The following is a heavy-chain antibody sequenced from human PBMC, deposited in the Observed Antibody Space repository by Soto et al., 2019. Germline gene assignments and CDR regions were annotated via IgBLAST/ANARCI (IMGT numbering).Heavy chain of an antibody. CDR1: GFTFSKFD. V-gene: IGHV3-30-3*01. J-gene: IGHJ6*02. CDR3: ARGDQYDILLRYYAMDV. Sequence: QVQLVESGGGVVQPGTSLRLSCVASGFTFSKFDMHWIRQTPDKRLQWVAFIAYDGLNKYYTRSVKGRFTVSRDNSKRTVSLQMNNLGLEDTATYFCARGDQYDILLRYYAMDVWGLGTTVTISS. D-gene: IGHD2-15*01. CDR2: IAYDGLNK.